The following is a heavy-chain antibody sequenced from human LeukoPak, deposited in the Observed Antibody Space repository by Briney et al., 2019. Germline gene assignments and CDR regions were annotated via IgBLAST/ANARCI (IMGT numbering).Heavy chain of an antibody. CDR3: ARGSYGSGSYLGLNWFDP. J-gene: IGHJ5*02. Sequence: SETLSLTCTVSGGSISSYYWSWIRQPPGKGLEWIGYIYYSGSTNYNPSLKSRVTISVDTSKNQFSLRLGSVTAADTAVYYCARGSYGSGSYLGLNWFDPWGQGTLVTVSS. V-gene: IGHV4-59*01. D-gene: IGHD3-10*01. CDR2: IYYSGST. CDR1: GGSISSYY.